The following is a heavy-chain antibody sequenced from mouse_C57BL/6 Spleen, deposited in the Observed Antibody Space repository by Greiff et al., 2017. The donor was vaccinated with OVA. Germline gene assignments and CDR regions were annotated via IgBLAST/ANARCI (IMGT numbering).Heavy chain of an antibody. CDR2: LYPGSGNT. V-gene: IGHV1-76*01. CDR3: ARGGLYDGSSYWYFEV. CDR1: GYTFTDSY. Sequence: QVQLQQSGAELVRPGASVKLSCKASGYTFTDSYINWVKQRPGQGLEWIARLYPGSGNTYYNEKFKGKATLTAENSSSTAYMQRSSLTSEDSAVYFCARGGLYDGSSYWYFEVWGTGTTVTVSS. J-gene: IGHJ1*03. D-gene: IGHD1-1*01.